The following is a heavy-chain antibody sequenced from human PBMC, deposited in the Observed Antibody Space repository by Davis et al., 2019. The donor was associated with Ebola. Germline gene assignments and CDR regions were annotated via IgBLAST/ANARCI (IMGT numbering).Heavy chain of an antibody. V-gene: IGHV4-4*07. J-gene: IGHJ6*02. Sequence: PSETLSLTCTVSGGSISSYYWSWIRQPPGKGLEWIGHIYTSGSTNYNPSLKSRVTMSVDTSKNQFSLKLSSVTAADTALYYCARDLRSGIYGMDVWGQGTTVTVSS. CDR3: ARDLRSGIYGMDV. CDR1: GGSISSYY. D-gene: IGHD3-3*01. CDR2: IYTSGST.